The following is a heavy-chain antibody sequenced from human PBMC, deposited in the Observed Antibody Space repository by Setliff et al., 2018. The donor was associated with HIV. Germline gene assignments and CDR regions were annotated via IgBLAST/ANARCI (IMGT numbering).Heavy chain of an antibody. CDR1: GYTFTSYW. Sequence: PGESLKISCKGSGYTFTSYWIGWVRQMPGKGLEWMGIIYPGDSDTRYGPSFQGQVTISADKSSSTAYLEWSSLKASDTAMYYCARRPGIAAAGYIDHWGQGTLVTVS. CDR2: IYPGDSDT. D-gene: IGHD6-13*01. CDR3: ARRPGIAAAGYIDH. V-gene: IGHV5-51*01. J-gene: IGHJ4*02.